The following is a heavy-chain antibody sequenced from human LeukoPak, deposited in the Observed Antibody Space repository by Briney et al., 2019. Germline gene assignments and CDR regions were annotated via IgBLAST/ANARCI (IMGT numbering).Heavy chain of an antibody. V-gene: IGHV1-69*04. D-gene: IGHD6-6*01. J-gene: IGHJ6*02. CDR1: GGTFSSYA. Sequence: SVKLSCKASGGTFSSYAISWVRQAPGQGLEWMGRIIPILGIANYAQKFQGRVTITADKSTTTAYIELSSRRSEDTAVYYCAREFPSSSAGPAVMDVWGQGTTVTVSS. CDR3: AREFPSSSAGPAVMDV. CDR2: IIPILGIA.